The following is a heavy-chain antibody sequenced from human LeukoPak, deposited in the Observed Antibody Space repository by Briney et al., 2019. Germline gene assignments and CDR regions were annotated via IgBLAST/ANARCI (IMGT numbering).Heavy chain of an antibody. CDR1: GASINNYY. D-gene: IGHD3-16*02. V-gene: IGHV4-34*01. Sequence: PSETLSLTCTVSGASINNYYWSWIRQPPGKGLEWIGEINHSGSTNYNPSLKSRVTISVDTSKNQFSLKLSSVTAADTAVYYCARTCYDYVWGSYRRPRFDYWGQGTLVTVSS. CDR3: ARTCYDYVWGSYRRPRFDY. CDR2: INHSGST. J-gene: IGHJ4*02.